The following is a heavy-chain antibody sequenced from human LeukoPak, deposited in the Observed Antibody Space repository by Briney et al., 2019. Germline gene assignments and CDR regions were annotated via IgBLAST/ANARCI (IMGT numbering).Heavy chain of an antibody. CDR2: INHSGST. J-gene: IGHJ5*02. D-gene: IGHD2-8*01. V-gene: IGHV4-34*01. Sequence: SETLSLTCAVYGGSFSGYYWSWIRQPPGKGLEWIGEINHSGSTNYNPSLKSRVTISVDTSKNQFSLKLSSVTAADTAVYYCARGDREIQYCTNGVCPWSRGWFDPWGQGTLVTVSS. CDR1: GGSFSGYY. CDR3: ARGDREIQYCTNGVCPWSRGWFDP.